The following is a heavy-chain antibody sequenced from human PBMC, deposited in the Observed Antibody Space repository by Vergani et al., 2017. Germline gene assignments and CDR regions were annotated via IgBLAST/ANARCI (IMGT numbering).Heavy chain of an antibody. V-gene: IGHV4-34*01. CDR1: GGSFSGYY. J-gene: IGHJ3*02. D-gene: IGHD3-10*01. CDR3: ARYGSGSRRPNDAFYI. CDR2: INHSGST. Sequence: QVQLQQWGAGLLKPSETLSLTCAVYGGSFSGYYWSWIRQPPGKGLEWIGEINHSGSTNYNPSLKSRVTISVDTSKNQFSLKLSSVTAADTAVYCCARYGSGSRRPNDAFYIWDRETMVTVSS.